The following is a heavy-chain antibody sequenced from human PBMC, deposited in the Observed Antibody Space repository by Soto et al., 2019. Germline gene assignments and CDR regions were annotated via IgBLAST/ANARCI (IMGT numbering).Heavy chain of an antibody. CDR2: ISYDGSNK. D-gene: IGHD1-26*01. CDR1: GFTFSSYA. J-gene: IGHJ4*02. Sequence: QVQLVESGGGVVQPGRSLRLSCAASGFTFSSYAMHWVRQAPGKGLEWVAVISYDGSNKYYADSVKGRFTISRDNSKNTPYLQMNSLRAEDTAVYYCARKVGAVDSWGQGTLVTVSS. CDR3: ARKVGAVDS. V-gene: IGHV3-30-3*01.